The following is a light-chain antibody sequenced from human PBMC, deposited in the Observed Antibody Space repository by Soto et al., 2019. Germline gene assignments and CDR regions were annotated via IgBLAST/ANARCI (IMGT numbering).Light chain of an antibody. J-gene: IGKJ1*01. Sequence: KGXKQASXSRSVSPXGRGNPSWRASQSVSSNLAWYQQKPGQAPRLLIYGASTRATGIPARFSGSGSGTEFTLTISSLQSEDFAVYYCQQYNNWPRRTFGQGTKVDI. V-gene: IGKV3-15*01. CDR2: GAS. CDR3: QQYNNWPRRT. CDR1: QSVSSN.